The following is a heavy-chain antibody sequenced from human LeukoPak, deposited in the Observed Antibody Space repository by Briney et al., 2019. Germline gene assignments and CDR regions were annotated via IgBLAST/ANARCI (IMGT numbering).Heavy chain of an antibody. V-gene: IGHV1-8*01. J-gene: IGHJ6*03. CDR1: GYTFTGYD. D-gene: IGHD4-11*01. Sequence: GASVKVSCKASGYTFTGYDINWVRQAPGQGLEWMGWMNPNSGNTGYAQKFQGRVTMTRNTSISTAYMELSSLRSEDTAVYYCARGQRRKTTTVTPVDYYYYMDVWGKGTTVTVSS. CDR2: MNPNSGNT. CDR3: ARGQRRKTTTVTPVDYYYYMDV.